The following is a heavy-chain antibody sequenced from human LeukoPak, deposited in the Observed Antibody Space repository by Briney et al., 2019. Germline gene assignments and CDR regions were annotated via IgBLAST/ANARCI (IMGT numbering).Heavy chain of an antibody. CDR1: GGSFGGYY. V-gene: IGHV4-34*01. CDR2: INHSGST. Sequence: PSETLSLTCAVYGGSFGGYYWSWIRQPPGKGLEWIGEINHSGSTNYNPSLKSRVTISVDTSKNQFSLRLSSVTAADTAVYYCARDWEYCSSTSCYYYFDYWGQGTLVTVSS. D-gene: IGHD2-2*01. CDR3: ARDWEYCSSTSCYYYFDY. J-gene: IGHJ4*02.